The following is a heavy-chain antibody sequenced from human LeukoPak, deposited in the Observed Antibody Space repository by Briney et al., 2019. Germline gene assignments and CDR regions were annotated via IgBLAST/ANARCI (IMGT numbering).Heavy chain of an antibody. V-gene: IGHV3-33*01. CDR1: GFTFSSYG. CDR2: IWYDGSNK. Sequence: GRSLRLSCAASGFTFSSYGMHWVRQAPGKGLEWVAVIWYDGSNKYYADSVKGRFIISRDNSKNTLYLQMNSLRAEDTAVYYCARDASSMATTPWGQGTMVTVSS. CDR3: ARDASSMATTP. D-gene: IGHD5-24*01. J-gene: IGHJ3*01.